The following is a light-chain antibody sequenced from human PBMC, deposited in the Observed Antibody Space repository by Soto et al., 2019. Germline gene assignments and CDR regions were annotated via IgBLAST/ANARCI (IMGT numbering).Light chain of an antibody. V-gene: IGKV3-20*01. CDR2: GAS. Sequence: EIVLTQSPGTLSLSPGERATLSCRASQTLASNSLAWYQQKAGQAPRLLIYGASSRATGIPDRFSGSASGTDFTLTITRLAPEDFAVYFRQQYGSSPPTFSQGTKVHIK. CDR1: QTLASNS. J-gene: IGKJ1*01. CDR3: QQYGSSPPT.